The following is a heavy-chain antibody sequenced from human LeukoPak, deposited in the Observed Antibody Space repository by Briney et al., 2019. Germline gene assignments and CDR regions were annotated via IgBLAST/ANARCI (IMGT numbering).Heavy chain of an antibody. V-gene: IGHV4-34*01. Sequence: SSETLSLTCAVYGGSFSGYYWSWIRQPPGKGLEWIGEINHCGSTNYNPSLKSRVTISVDTSKNQFSLKLSSVTAADTAVYYCARGSHQPLLKYYYYMDVWGKGTTVTVSS. CDR1: GGSFSGYY. CDR2: INHCGST. J-gene: IGHJ6*03. D-gene: IGHD2-21*02. CDR3: ARGSHQPLLKYYYYMDV.